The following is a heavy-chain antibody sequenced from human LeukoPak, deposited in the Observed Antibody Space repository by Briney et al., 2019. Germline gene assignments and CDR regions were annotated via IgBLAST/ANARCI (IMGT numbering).Heavy chain of an antibody. J-gene: IGHJ4*02. V-gene: IGHV3-30-3*01. Sequence: PGGSLRLSCTASGFTFGDYAMHWVRQAPGKGLEWVAVISYDGSNKYYADSVKGRFTISRDNSKNTLYLQMNSLRAEDTAVYYCARGRGRVPAAAGGYWGQGTLVTVSS. D-gene: IGHD2-2*01. CDR3: ARGRGRVPAAAGGY. CDR2: ISYDGSNK. CDR1: GFTFGDYA.